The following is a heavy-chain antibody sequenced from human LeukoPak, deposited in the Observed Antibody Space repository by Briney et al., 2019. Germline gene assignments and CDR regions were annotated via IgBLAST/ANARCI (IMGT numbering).Heavy chain of an antibody. V-gene: IGHV1-2*02. D-gene: IGHD3-3*01. CDR3: ARSYDFWSGYYSF. CDR1: GYTFTGYY. CDR2: INPNSGGT. Sequence: GSVKVSFKASGYTFTGYYMHWVRQAPGQGLAWMGWINPNSGGTNYAQKFQGRVTMTRDTSISTAYMELSRLRSDDTAVYYCARSYDFWSGYYSFWGQGTLVTVSS. J-gene: IGHJ4*02.